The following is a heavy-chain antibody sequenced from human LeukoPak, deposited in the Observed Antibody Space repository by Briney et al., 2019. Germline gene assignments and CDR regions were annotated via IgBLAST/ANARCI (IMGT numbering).Heavy chain of an antibody. V-gene: IGHV3-21*01. CDR1: GFTFSSYS. Sequence: GGSLRLSCAASGFTFSSYSMNWVRQAPGKGLEWVSSISSSSSYIYYADSVKGRFTISRDNAKNSLYLQMNSLRAEDTAVYYCARALGTHYGMDVWGQGTTVTVSS. CDR3: ARALGTHYGMDV. D-gene: IGHD3-16*02. J-gene: IGHJ6*02. CDR2: ISSSSSYI.